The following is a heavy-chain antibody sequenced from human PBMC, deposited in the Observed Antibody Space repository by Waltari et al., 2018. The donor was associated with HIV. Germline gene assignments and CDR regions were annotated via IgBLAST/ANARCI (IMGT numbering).Heavy chain of an antibody. V-gene: IGHV4-59*08. CDR1: GGSISSYY. Sequence: QVQLQESGPGLVKPSETLSLPCTVSGGSISSYYWSWIRQPPGKGLEWIGYIYYSGSTNYNPSLKSRVTISVDTSKNQFSLKLSSVTAADTAVYYCARTGLTYYFDYWGQGTLVTVSS. D-gene: IGHD3-9*01. CDR2: IYYSGST. J-gene: IGHJ4*02. CDR3: ARTGLTYYFDY.